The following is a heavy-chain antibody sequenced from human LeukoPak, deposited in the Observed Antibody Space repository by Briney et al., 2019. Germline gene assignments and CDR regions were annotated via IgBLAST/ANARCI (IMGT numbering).Heavy chain of an antibody. D-gene: IGHD3-22*01. J-gene: IGHJ4*02. CDR3: ARDRGYYYDSSGDGYFDY. V-gene: IGHV3-23*01. CDR1: GFSFSSYA. CDR2: LSGSDGST. Sequence: PGGSLRLSCAASGFSFSSYALSWVRQAPGKGLEWVSALSGSDGSTYYADSVKGRFTISRDNSKNTLYLQMNSLRAEDTALYYCARDRGYYYDSSGDGYFDYWGQGTLVTVSS.